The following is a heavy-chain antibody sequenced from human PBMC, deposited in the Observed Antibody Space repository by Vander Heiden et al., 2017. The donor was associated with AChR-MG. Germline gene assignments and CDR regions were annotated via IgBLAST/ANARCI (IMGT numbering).Heavy chain of an antibody. CDR1: GCNFSSFG. J-gene: IGHJ4*02. CDR3: ARDFLSTYYGLGSFPDY. V-gene: IGHV3-48*01. CDR2: ISTSGSTI. Sequence: EVQLVESGGGLVQPGGSLRLSCAASGCNFSSFGMIWVRQAPGKGLEWVSYISTSGSTIYYADSVKGRFTISRDNAKNSLYLQMSSLRAEDTAVYYCARDFLSTYYGLGSFPDYWGQGTLVTVSS. D-gene: IGHD3-10*01.